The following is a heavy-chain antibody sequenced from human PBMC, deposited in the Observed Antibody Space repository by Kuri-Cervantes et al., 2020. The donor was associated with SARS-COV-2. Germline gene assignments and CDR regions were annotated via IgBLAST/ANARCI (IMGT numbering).Heavy chain of an antibody. D-gene: IGHD1-20*01. V-gene: IGHV3-7*03. Sequence: GESLKISCAASGFTFSSYWMSWVRQAPGKGLEWVANIKQDGSEKYYVDSVKGRFTISRDNAKNSLYLQMNSLRAEDTAVYYCAKGSLTGPYYYGMDVWGQGTTVTVSS. CDR1: GFTFSSYW. CDR3: AKGSLTGPYYYGMDV. J-gene: IGHJ6*02. CDR2: IKQDGSEK.